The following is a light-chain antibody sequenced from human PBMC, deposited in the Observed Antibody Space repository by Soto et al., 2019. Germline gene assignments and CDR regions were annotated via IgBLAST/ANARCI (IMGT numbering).Light chain of an antibody. CDR2: AAS. CDR1: QSVGSF. CDR3: QQRSSWPLP. V-gene: IGKV3-11*01. Sequence: LTQSPSSLSSSLGDRATISCRASQSVGSFLAWYHQKPGNAPRLLIYAASTRPTGVPSRFSGSGSGTDFTLTISSLEPEDFATYYCQQRSSWPLPFGPGTKVEIK. J-gene: IGKJ3*01.